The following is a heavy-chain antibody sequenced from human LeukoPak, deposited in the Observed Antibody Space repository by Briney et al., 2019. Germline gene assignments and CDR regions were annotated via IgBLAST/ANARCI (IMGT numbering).Heavy chain of an antibody. Sequence: ASVKVSCKASGYTFTSYGISWVRQAPGQGLEWMGWISAYNGNTNYAQKLQARLPMATATSTSTAYMELRSLRSDDTAVYYCARDHTAAPDYWGQGTLVTVSS. CDR2: ISAYNGNT. CDR1: GYTFTSYG. V-gene: IGHV1-18*01. CDR3: ARDHTAAPDY. J-gene: IGHJ4*02. D-gene: IGHD6-13*01.